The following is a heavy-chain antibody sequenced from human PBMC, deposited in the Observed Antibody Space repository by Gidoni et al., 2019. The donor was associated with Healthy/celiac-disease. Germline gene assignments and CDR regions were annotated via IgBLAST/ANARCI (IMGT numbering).Heavy chain of an antibody. D-gene: IGHD5-12*01. Sequence: QVQLVESVGGVVQPGRSLRLSCAASGFTFSSYCMHWVRQAPGTGLEGVAVISDEGSNKYYADSVKGRFTISRDNSKNTLYLQMNSLRAEDTAVYYCANTLEVEMATMNYGMDVWGQGTTVTVSS. CDR3: ANTLEVEMATMNYGMDV. V-gene: IGHV3-30*18. J-gene: IGHJ6*02. CDR1: GFTFSSYC. CDR2: ISDEGSNK.